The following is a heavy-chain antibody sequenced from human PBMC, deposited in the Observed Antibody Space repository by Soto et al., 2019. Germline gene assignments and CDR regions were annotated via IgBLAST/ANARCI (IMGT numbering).Heavy chain of an antibody. J-gene: IGHJ4*02. CDR3: ARSGPSVFFDY. Sequence: QLQLQESGPGLVKPSETLSLTCTVSGGSISSSSYYWGWIRQPPGKGLEWIGSIYYSGSTYYNPSLKSRVTISVDTSKNQFSLKLSSVTAADTAVYYCARSGPSVFFDYWGQGTLVTVSS. CDR2: IYYSGST. V-gene: IGHV4-39*01. CDR1: GGSISSSSYY.